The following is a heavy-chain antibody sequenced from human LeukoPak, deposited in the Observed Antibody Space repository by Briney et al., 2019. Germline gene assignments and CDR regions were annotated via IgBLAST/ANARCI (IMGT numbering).Heavy chain of an antibody. D-gene: IGHD4-23*01. J-gene: IGHJ4*02. V-gene: IGHV3-23*01. Sequence: PGGSLRLSCAASGFTFSSYAMSWVRQAPGKGLEWVSAISGSGGSTYYADSVKGRFTISRDNAKNTLYLQMNSLRAEDSAVYYCARDRWNFDYWGQGTLVTVSS. CDR2: ISGSGGST. CDR1: GFTFSSYA. CDR3: ARDRWNFDY.